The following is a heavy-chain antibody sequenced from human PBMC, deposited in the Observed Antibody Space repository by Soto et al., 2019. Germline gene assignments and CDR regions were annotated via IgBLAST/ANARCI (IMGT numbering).Heavy chain of an antibody. D-gene: IGHD2-21*01. CDR2: MATTGETT. CDR3: VGPWGG. CDR1: GFTFNTYD. J-gene: IGHJ4*01. Sequence: EVQLLESGGGLVQPGGSLRLSCAASGFTFNTYDMSWVRQAPGTGLEWVSSMATTGETTFYADSVRGRFTISRDNSKNTLFLLINTLRADDTAIYYCVGPWGGWGHGNLVTVS. V-gene: IGHV3-23*01.